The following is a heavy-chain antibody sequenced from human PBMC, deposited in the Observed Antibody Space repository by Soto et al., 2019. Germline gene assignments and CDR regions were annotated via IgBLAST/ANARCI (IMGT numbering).Heavy chain of an antibody. CDR2: IHYSGRT. CDR3: ARHYFDSSGYSNWFDP. CDR1: GGSITSGAYY. D-gene: IGHD3-22*01. J-gene: IGHJ5*02. Sequence: SETLSLTCAVSGGSITSGAYYWTWIRQHPGKGLEWIAYIHYSGRTYYNPSLKSRFTISVDTSNNQFSLKLSSVTAADTAVYYCARHYFDSSGYSNWFDPGAREPWSPS. V-gene: IGHV4-31*11.